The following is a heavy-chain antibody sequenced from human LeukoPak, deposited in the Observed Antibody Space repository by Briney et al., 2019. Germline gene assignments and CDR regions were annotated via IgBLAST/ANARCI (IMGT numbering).Heavy chain of an antibody. V-gene: IGHV3-23*01. D-gene: IGHD3-10*01. CDR3: ARDYGFTPDY. Sequence: GGSLRLSCTASGFTFSNYAMSWVRQAPGKGLEWVSAISGSGGSTYYAVSVKGRFTISRDNSKNTLFLQVNSLRPEDTAVYYCARDYGFTPDYWGQGTLVTVSS. CDR1: GFTFSNYA. J-gene: IGHJ4*02. CDR2: ISGSGGST.